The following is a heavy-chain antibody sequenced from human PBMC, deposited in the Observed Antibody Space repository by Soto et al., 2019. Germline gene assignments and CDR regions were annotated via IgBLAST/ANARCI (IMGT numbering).Heavy chain of an antibody. V-gene: IGHV3-23*01. Sequence: EVQLLESGGDLVQPGGSVRLSCAASGFTFSTYAMSWVRQAPGKGLEWVSSITGSGGNTYYAGSVKGRFAISSNNSTNTLYLQITGLRADNTAVYYCANHDRMGMTTLYYYYMDGWGEGTTVTVSS. J-gene: IGHJ6*03. CDR3: ANHDRMGMTTLYYYYMDG. CDR1: GFTFSTYA. CDR2: ITGSGGNT. D-gene: IGHD3-16*01.